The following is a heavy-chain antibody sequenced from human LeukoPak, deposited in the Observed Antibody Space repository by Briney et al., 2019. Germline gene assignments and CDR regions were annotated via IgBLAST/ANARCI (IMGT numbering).Heavy chain of an antibody. V-gene: IGHV3-23*01. Sequence: PXKGLXXFSVITTTRVHTTFPDSVNRRFTISRDNSNNTVYLQMNSLRAEDTAVYFCARSKMWPPSFDYWGQGTPVTVSS. CDR2: ITTTRVHT. D-gene: IGHD2-21*01. J-gene: IGHJ4*02. CDR3: ARSKMWPPSFDY.